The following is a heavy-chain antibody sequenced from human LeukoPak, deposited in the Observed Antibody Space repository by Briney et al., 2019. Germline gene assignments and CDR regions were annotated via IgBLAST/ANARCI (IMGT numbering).Heavy chain of an antibody. V-gene: IGHV1-18*01. Sequence: SAKVSCKASGHTFTSYGISWVRQAPGQGLEWMGWISAYNGNTNYAQKLQGRVTMTTDTSTSTAYMELRSRRSDDTAVYYCARWWEYGDYQYYSDYCGQGTLVTVSS. D-gene: IGHD4-17*01. CDR3: ARWWEYGDYQYYSDY. CDR1: GHTFTSYG. J-gene: IGHJ4*02. CDR2: ISAYNGNT.